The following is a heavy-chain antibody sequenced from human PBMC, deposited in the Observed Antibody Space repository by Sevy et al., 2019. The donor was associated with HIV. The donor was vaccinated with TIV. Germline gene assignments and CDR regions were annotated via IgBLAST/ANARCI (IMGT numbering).Heavy chain of an antibody. J-gene: IGHJ4*02. CDR2: SRNKANSYTT. CDR1: AFTFSDYY. CDR3: ASRVGMTGY. D-gene: IGHD1-26*01. V-gene: IGHV3-72*01. Sequence: GGSLRLSCAASAFTFSDYYMDWVRQAPGKGLEWVGRSRNKANSYTTEYAASVKGRFTISRDDSKNSLYLQMNGLKTEDTAVYYCASRVGMTGYWGQGTLVTVSS.